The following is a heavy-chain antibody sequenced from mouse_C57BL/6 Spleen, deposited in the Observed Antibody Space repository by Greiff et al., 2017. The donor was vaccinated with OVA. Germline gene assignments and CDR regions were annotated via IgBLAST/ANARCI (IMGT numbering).Heavy chain of an antibody. V-gene: IGHV1-53*01. CDR1: GYTFTSYW. J-gene: IGHJ3*01. D-gene: IGHD2-3*01. CDR3: ARSAYDGYFPFAY. Sequence: QVRLQQPGTELVKPGASVKLSCKASGYTFTSYWMHWVKQRPGQGLEWIGNINPSNGGTNYNEKFKSKATLTVDKSSSTAYMQLSSLTSEDSAVYYCARSAYDGYFPFAYWGQGTLVTVSA. CDR2: INPSNGGT.